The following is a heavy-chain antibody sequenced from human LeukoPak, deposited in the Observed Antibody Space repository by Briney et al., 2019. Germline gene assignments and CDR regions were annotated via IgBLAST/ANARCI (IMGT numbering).Heavy chain of an antibody. CDR2: IYYSGST. CDR3: AKGVRIQLQLED. CDR1: GGSISSSSYY. J-gene: IGHJ4*02. Sequence: SETLSLTCTVSGGSISSSSYYWGWIRQPPGKGLEWIGSIYYSGSTYYNPSLKSRVTISVDTSKNQFSLKLTSVTAADTAVYYCAKGVRIQLQLEDWGQGTLVTVSS. D-gene: IGHD1-1*01. V-gene: IGHV4-39*01.